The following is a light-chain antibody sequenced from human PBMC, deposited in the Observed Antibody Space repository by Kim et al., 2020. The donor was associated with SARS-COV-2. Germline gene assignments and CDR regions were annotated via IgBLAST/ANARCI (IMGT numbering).Light chain of an antibody. CDR1: QSIGTS. CDR2: AAS. V-gene: IGKV1-39*01. CDR3: QQSYNLPWT. Sequence: DIQMTQSPSSLSASEGDRVTITCRASQSIGTSLNWYQQKAGKGPKLLLFAASHLETGVPSRFTGSGSGTDFTLTISSLQAEDFATYYCQQSYNLPWTFGQGTKVDIK. J-gene: IGKJ1*01.